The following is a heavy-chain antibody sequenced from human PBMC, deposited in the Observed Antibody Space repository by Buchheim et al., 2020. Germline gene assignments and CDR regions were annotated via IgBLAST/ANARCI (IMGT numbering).Heavy chain of an antibody. J-gene: IGHJ4*02. CDR2: ISGSGGNT. CDR1: GFTFSSYA. V-gene: IGHV3-23*01. D-gene: IGHD3-22*01. CDR3: AKDQDRDYYDGSGLFGY. Sequence: EVQLLESGGGLVQPGGSLRLSCAASGFTFSSYAMSWVRQAPGKGLEWVSGISGSGGNTYYADSVKGRFTISRDNSKNTVYLQMNSLRADDTAVYYCAKDQDRDYYDGSGLFGYWGQGTL.